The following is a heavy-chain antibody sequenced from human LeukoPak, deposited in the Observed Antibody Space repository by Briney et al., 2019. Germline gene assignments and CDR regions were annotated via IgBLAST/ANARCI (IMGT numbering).Heavy chain of an antibody. D-gene: IGHD1-26*01. CDR3: AKGRGWEASYYYCYMDV. CDR2: IYPGDSDT. CDR1: GYSFTNYW. V-gene: IGHV5-51*01. Sequence: GESLKISCKGSGYSFTNYWIGWVRQMPGKGLEWMGIIYPGDSDTRYSPSFQGQVTISADKSISTAYLQWSSLKASDTAMYYCAKGRGWEASYYYCYMDVWGKGTTVTISS. J-gene: IGHJ6*03.